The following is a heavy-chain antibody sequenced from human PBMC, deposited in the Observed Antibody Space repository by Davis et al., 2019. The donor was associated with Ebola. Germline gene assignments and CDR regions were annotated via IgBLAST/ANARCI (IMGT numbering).Heavy chain of an antibody. Sequence: GESLKISCAASGFTFRSYAIHWVRQAPGKGLEWVAVVSFDGVYKYYADSVKGRFTISRDNSKNTLYLQMNSLRAEDTAVYYCARSDFDSSGYFPDSWGQGTTVTVSS. CDR2: VSFDGVYK. CDR3: ARSDFDSSGYFPDS. V-gene: IGHV3-30-3*01. CDR1: GFTFRSYA. D-gene: IGHD3-22*01. J-gene: IGHJ6*02.